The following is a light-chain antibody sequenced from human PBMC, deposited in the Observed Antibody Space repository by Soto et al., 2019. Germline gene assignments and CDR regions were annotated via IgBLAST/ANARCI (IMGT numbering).Light chain of an antibody. J-gene: IGLJ1*01. CDR3: SSYRSATTPPYV. V-gene: IGLV2-14*01. Sequence: QSALTQPASVSGSPGQSITISCIGTSSDIGAYNFVSWYQHHPGKAPKLLIYEVTYRPSGISNCFSGSKSANTASLTISGLQAEDEADYFCSSYRSATTPPYVFGSGTKVTVL. CDR2: EVT. CDR1: SSDIGAYNF.